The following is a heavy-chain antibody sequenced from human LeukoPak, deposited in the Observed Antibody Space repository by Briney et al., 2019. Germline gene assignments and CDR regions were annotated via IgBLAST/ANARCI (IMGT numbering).Heavy chain of an antibody. Sequence: GGSLRLSCSASGFTFSSYAMHWVRQAPGKGLQYVSSITSNGDTTYYADSVKGRFTISRDNSKNPLYLQMSSLRSEDTAVYYCLRDRVGVSEYWGQGSLVTVSS. CDR2: ITSNGDTT. J-gene: IGHJ4*02. CDR1: GFTFSSYA. CDR3: LRDRVGVSEY. D-gene: IGHD3-16*01. V-gene: IGHV3-64D*09.